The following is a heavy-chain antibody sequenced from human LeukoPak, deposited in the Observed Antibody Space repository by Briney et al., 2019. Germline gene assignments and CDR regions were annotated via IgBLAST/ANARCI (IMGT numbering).Heavy chain of an antibody. V-gene: IGHV4-38-2*02. CDR2: INHSGST. Sequence: PSETLSLTCTVSGYSISSGYYWGWIRQPPGKGLEWIGEINHSGSTNYNPSLKSRVTISVDTSKNQFSLKLSSVTAADTAVYYCARHPKLVLRFLEWFPTSVYFDYWGQGTLVTVSS. CDR3: ARHPKLVLRFLEWFPTSVYFDY. D-gene: IGHD3-3*01. J-gene: IGHJ4*02. CDR1: GYSISSGYY.